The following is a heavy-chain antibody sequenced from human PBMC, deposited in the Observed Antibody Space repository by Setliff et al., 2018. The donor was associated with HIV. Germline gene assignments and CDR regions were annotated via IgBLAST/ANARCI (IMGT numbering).Heavy chain of an antibody. V-gene: IGHV4-4*08. CDR2: IYYSGST. Sequence: PSETLSLTCTVSGASISSYYWSWIRQPPGKGLEWIGYIYYSGSTNYNPSLKSRVTISVDTSKNQFSLKVTSVTAADTAVYYCARDRHCSRGICYEPNWFDPWGQGTLVTVSS. CDR3: ARDRHCSRGICYEPNWFDP. D-gene: IGHD2-15*01. CDR1: GASISSYY. J-gene: IGHJ5*02.